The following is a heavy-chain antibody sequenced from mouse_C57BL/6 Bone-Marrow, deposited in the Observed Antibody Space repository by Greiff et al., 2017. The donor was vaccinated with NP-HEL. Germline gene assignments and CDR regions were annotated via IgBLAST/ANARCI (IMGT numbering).Heavy chain of an antibody. V-gene: IGHV1-69*01. D-gene: IGHD1-1*01. CDR2: IDPSASYT. CDR1: GYTFTSYW. J-gene: IGHJ2*01. Sequence: QVQLQQPGAELVMPGASVKLSCKASGYTFTSYWMHWVKPRPGQGLEWIGEIDPSASYTNYNQKFKGKSTLTVDKSSSTAYMQLSSLTSEDSAVYYCARDPITTVVDYFDYWGKGTTLTVSS. CDR3: ARDPITTVVDYFDY.